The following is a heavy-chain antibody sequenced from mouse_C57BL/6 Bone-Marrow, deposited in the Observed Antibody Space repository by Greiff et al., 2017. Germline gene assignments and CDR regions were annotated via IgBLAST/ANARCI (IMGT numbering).Heavy chain of an antibody. Sequence: VQLQQPGAELVKPGASLKVSCKASGYTFTSYWMHWVQQRPGQGLEWIGRLHPSDSDTNYTQKFKGKATFTVDKSSSTAYLQLSSLKSGDSEVYYCAIVLRRGYWGQGTTLTVSS. J-gene: IGHJ2*01. CDR2: LHPSDSDT. CDR3: AIVLRRGY. CDR1: GYTFTSYW. D-gene: IGHD2-12*01. V-gene: IGHV1-74*01.